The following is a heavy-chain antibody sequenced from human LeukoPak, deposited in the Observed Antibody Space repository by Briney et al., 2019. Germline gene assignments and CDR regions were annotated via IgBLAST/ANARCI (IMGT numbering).Heavy chain of an antibody. CDR2: INPNSGGT. D-gene: IGHD1-26*01. J-gene: IGHJ4*02. Sequence: ASVKVSCKASGYTFTGYYMHWVRQAPGQGLEWMGRINPNSGGTNYAQKFQGRVTMTRDTSISTAYMELSRLRSDDTAVYYCAIVLTAPRGIVGAGPFDYWGQGTLVTVSS. CDR1: GYTFTGYY. V-gene: IGHV1-2*06. CDR3: AIVLTAPRGIVGAGPFDY.